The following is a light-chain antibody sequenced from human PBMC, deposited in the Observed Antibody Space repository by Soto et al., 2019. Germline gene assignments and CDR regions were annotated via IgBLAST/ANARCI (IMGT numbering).Light chain of an antibody. CDR3: QQLYDYPIT. J-gene: IGKJ3*01. CDR1: QGIHSD. V-gene: IGKV1-9*01. Sequence: IQLTQYPSSLSASVGDRVDITCRASQGIHSDLAWYQQKPGKTPKLLISAAFSLEGGVPTRFSGSGSGADFTLTISSLQPEDSGTYYCQQLYDYPITFGPGTKVDVK. CDR2: AAF.